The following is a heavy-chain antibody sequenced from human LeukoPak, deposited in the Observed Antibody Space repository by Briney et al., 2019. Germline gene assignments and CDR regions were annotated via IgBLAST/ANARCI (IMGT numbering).Heavy chain of an antibody. CDR2: IRNDETNT. J-gene: IGHJ4*02. D-gene: IGHD3-10*01. Sequence: GGSLRLSCAASGFTFSIYTIHWVRQAPGRGLEWVAFIRNDETNTYYADSVKGRFTISRDNSKNILYLQMNSLRSEDTAVYHCAKDRVLSDYWGQGTLVTVSS. CDR3: AKDRVLSDY. CDR1: GFTFSIYT. V-gene: IGHV3-30*02.